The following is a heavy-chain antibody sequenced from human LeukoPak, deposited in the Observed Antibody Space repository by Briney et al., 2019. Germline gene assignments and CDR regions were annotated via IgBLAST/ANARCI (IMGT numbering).Heavy chain of an antibody. CDR3: ARAPVVAAIRTHFDI. V-gene: IGHV3-30-3*01. Sequence: PGGSLRLSCAASGFTFSSYWMHWVRQAPGKGLEWVAVISYDGSNKYYADSVKGRFTISRDNSKNTLYLQMNSLRAEDTAVYYCARAPVVAAIRTHFDIWGQGTMVTVSS. D-gene: IGHD2-15*01. CDR2: ISYDGSNK. J-gene: IGHJ3*02. CDR1: GFTFSSYW.